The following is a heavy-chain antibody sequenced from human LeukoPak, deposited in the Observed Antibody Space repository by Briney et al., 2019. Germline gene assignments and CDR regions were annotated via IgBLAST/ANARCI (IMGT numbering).Heavy chain of an antibody. CDR2: ISSSSSSI. CDR3: AGSILTGYPNFDY. J-gene: IGHJ4*02. D-gene: IGHD3-9*01. CDR1: GFTFSSLG. Sequence: GGSLRLSCAASGFTFSSLGMHWVCQAPGKGLEWVSYISSSSSSIYDADSVRGRFTISRDNAKNSLYLQMNSLRAEDTAVYYCAGSILTGYPNFDYWGQGTLVTVSS. V-gene: IGHV3-48*04.